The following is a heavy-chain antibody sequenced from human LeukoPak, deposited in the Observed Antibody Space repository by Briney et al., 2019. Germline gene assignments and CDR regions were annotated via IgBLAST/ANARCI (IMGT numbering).Heavy chain of an antibody. CDR3: AREGGTGSRRNYYYYYGMDV. Sequence: PGVSLRLSCAASGFTFSRYAMSWVRQAPGKGLEWVSGISASGESTYYADSAKGRFTISRDNAKNSLYLQMNSLRAEDTALYYCAREGGTGSRRNYYYYYGMDVWGQGTTVTVSS. J-gene: IGHJ6*02. CDR2: ISASGEST. V-gene: IGHV3-23*01. D-gene: IGHD1-26*01. CDR1: GFTFSRYA.